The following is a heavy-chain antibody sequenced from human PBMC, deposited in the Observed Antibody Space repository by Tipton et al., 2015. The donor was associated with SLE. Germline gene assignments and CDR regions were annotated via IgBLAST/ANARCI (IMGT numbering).Heavy chain of an antibody. Sequence: TLSLTYTVSGASISSSYWIWIRQPPGKGLEWIGYIYYSGSTNYNPSLKSRVTISVDTAKNQFSLKLSSVTAADTAVYYCTKDLRDYGDYASDYWGQGTLVTVSS. V-gene: IGHV4-59*01. CDR2: IYYSGST. J-gene: IGHJ4*02. CDR1: GASISSSY. D-gene: IGHD4-17*01. CDR3: TKDLRDYGDYASDY.